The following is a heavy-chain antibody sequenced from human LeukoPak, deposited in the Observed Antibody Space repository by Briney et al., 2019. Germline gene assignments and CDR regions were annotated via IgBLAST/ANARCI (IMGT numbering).Heavy chain of an antibody. J-gene: IGHJ4*02. CDR2: IRYDGSNK. V-gene: IGHV3-30*02. Sequence: GRSLRLSCAASGFTFSSYGMHWVRQAPGKGLEWVAFIRYDGSNKYYADSVKGRFTISRDNSKNTLYLQMNSLRAEDTAVYYCAKDRNYDSSGYPDYWGQGTLVTVSS. D-gene: IGHD3-22*01. CDR1: GFTFSSYG. CDR3: AKDRNYDSSGYPDY.